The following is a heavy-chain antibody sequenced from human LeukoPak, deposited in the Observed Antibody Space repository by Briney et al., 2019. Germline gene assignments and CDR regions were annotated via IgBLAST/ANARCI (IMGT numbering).Heavy chain of an antibody. D-gene: IGHD3-10*01. V-gene: IGHV3-21*04. J-gene: IGHJ4*02. CDR3: AKDMGSYGSGSYQGLDY. Sequence: GGSLRLSCAASGFTLSSYSMNWVRQAPGKGLEWVSSISSSSSCIYYADSVKGRFTISRDNAKNSLYLQMNSLRAEDMALYYCAKDMGSYGSGSYQGLDYWGQGTLVTVSS. CDR2: ISSSSSCI. CDR1: GFTLSSYS.